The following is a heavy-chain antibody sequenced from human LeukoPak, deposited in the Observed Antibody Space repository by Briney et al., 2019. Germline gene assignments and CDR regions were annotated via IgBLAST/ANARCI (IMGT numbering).Heavy chain of an antibody. CDR1: GFTFSNAW. Sequence: PGGSLRLSCAASGFTFSNAWMSWVRQAPGKGLEWVGRIKSKTDGGTTDYAAPVKGRFTISRDDSKNTLYLQMNSLKTEDTAVYYALTDYGDYGGFDYWGQGTLVTVSS. CDR3: LTDYGDYGGFDY. J-gene: IGHJ4*02. D-gene: IGHD4-17*01. V-gene: IGHV3-15*01. CDR2: IKSKTDGGTT.